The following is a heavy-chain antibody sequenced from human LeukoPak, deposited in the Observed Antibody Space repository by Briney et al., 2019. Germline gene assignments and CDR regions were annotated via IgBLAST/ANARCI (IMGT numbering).Heavy chain of an antibody. CDR3: ARFTRGGVGY. V-gene: IGHV4-34*01. CDR1: GGSFSGYY. J-gene: IGHJ4*01. D-gene: IGHD2-8*01. CDR2: INHSGST. Sequence: SETLSLTCAVYGGSFSGYYLSWIRQPPGKGLEWIGEINHSGSTNYNPSLKSRVTISVDTSKNQFSLKLSSVTAADTAVYYCARFTRGGVGYWGEGTLVTVSS.